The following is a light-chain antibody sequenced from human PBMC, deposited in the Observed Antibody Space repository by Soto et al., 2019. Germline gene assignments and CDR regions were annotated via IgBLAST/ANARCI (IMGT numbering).Light chain of an antibody. CDR2: EVN. V-gene: IGLV2-23*02. CDR1: SNDVGGYNL. J-gene: IGLJ3*02. Sequence: QSALTQPASVSGSPGQSITISCTGTSNDVGGYNLVSWFQQHPGKAPKLMISEVNKRPSGVSNRFSGSKSDNTASLTISGLQAEDEADYYCCSHVGGSSPQWVFGGGTKLTVL. CDR3: CSHVGGSSPQWV.